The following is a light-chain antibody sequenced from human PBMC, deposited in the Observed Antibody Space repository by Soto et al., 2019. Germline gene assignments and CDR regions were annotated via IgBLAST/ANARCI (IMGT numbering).Light chain of an antibody. J-gene: IGLJ1*01. CDR1: SSDIGGYNS. CDR2: DVN. CDR3: SSYTSSSTPYV. V-gene: IGLV2-14*01. Sequence: QSALPQPASVSGSPGQSITISCTGTSSDIGGYNSVSWYQQHPGKAPKLMIYDVNYRPSGVSNRFSGSKSANTASLAISGLQAEDEADYYCSSYTSSSTPYVFGTGTKVTVL.